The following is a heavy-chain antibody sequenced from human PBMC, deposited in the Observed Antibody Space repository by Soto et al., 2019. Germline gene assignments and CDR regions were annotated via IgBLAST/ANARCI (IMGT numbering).Heavy chain of an antibody. CDR3: ARVRNNMVRGVIFRSYMDV. D-gene: IGHD3-10*01. CDR1: GGSISSGGYY. J-gene: IGHJ6*03. Sequence: SETLSLTCTVSGGSISSGGYYWRWIRQHPGKGLEWIGYINYSGSTYYNPSLKSRVTISVDTSKNQFSLKLSSVTAADTAVYYCARVRNNMVRGVIFRSYMDVWGKGTTVTVSS. V-gene: IGHV4-31*03. CDR2: INYSGST.